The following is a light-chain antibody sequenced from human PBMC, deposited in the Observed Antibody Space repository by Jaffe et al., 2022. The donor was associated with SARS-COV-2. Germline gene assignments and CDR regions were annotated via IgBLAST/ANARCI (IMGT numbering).Light chain of an antibody. Sequence: QSVLAQPPSASGTPGQSVTISCSGSTSNIGSKSVNWYQQVPGTAPKFLIYRSNQRPSGVPDRFSGSKSGTSASLAISGLQSEDEADYYCAAWDDSLNAYVFGTGTKVTVL. J-gene: IGLJ1*01. V-gene: IGLV1-44*01. CDR3: AAWDDSLNAYV. CDR1: TSNIGSKS. CDR2: RSN.